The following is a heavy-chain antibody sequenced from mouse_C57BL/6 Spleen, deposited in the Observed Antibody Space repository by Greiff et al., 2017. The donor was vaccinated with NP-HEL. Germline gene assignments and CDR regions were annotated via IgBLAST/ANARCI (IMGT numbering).Heavy chain of an antibody. V-gene: IGHV5-17*01. Sequence: EVKLMESGGGLVKPGGSLKLSCAASGFTFSDYGMHWVRQAPEKGLEWVAYISSGSSTIYYADTVKGRFTISRDNAKNTLFLQMTSLRSEDTAMYYWARTGDWYYVYAMDYWGQGTSVTVSS. J-gene: IGHJ4*01. D-gene: IGHD1-1*01. CDR2: ISSGSSTI. CDR3: ARTGDWYYVYAMDY. CDR1: GFTFSDYG.